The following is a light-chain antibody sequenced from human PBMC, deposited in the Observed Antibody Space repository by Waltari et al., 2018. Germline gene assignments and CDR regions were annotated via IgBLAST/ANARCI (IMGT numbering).Light chain of an antibody. CDR3: QNHERFPAK. CDR2: AAS. CDR1: QSVSNY. Sequence: ELVMPQSPGTLSLSPGESATLSCRASQSVSNYLAWYQQTPGQAPRLLIYAASTRATGIPDRFSGSGFGTDFSLTISRLEPEDFAVYYCQNHERFPAKFGQGTKVEIK. V-gene: IGKV3-20*01. J-gene: IGKJ1*01.